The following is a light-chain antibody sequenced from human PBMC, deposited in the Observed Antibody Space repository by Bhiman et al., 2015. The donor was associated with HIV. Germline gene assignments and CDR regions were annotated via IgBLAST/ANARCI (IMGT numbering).Light chain of an antibody. CDR1: SSDVGGYNY. CDR3: SSYTSSTTGV. Sequence: QSALTQPPSASGSPGQSITISCTGTSSDVGGYNYVSWYQQHPGKAPKLMIYDVSKRPSGVSNRFSGSKSGNTASLTISGLQAEDEADYYCSSYTSSTTGVFGTGTKVTVL. J-gene: IGLJ1*01. V-gene: IGLV2-14*01. CDR2: DVS.